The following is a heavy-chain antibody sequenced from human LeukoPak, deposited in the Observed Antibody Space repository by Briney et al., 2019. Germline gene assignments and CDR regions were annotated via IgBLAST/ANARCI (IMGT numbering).Heavy chain of an antibody. D-gene: IGHD3-16*01. V-gene: IGHV3-21*01. CDR3: AREPMRGNWFDP. J-gene: IGHJ5*02. Sequence: PGGSLRLSCAASGFTFSSYSMNWVRQAPGKGLEWVSSISSSSSYIYYADSVKGRFTISRDNAKNSLYLQMNSLRAEDTAVYYCAREPMRGNWFDPWGQGTLVTVSS. CDR2: ISSSSSYI. CDR1: GFTFSSYS.